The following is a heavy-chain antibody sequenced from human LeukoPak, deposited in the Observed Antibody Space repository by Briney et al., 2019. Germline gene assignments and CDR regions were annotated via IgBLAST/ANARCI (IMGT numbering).Heavy chain of an antibody. J-gene: IGHJ5*02. CDR3: ARDVYDSSGYYLGIDP. CDR1: GTSISSYY. V-gene: IGHV4-59*01. Sequence: PSETLSLTCTVSGTSISSYYWTWIRQPPGKGLEWIGYSHYSGNTNYNPSLKSRVTMSVDTSKNQFSLKFNFVTAADTAVYYCARDVYDSSGYYLGIDPWGQGTLVTVSS. CDR2: SHYSGNT. D-gene: IGHD3-22*01.